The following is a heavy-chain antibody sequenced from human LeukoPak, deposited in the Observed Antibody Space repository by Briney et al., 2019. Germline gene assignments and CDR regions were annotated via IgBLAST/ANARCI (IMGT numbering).Heavy chain of an antibody. V-gene: IGHV1-2*02. CDR2: ISPSSCGT. J-gene: IGHJ4*02. Sequence: ASVKVSCKASGYTFTDYYMHWVRQAPGQGLEWMGWISPSSCGTNYAQMFQGRVTLTRDTSISTAYMELGSLRSDDTAVYYCTRHGDYFDYWGPGTLVTVSS. CDR3: TRHGDYFDY. CDR1: GYTFTDYY. D-gene: IGHD4-17*01.